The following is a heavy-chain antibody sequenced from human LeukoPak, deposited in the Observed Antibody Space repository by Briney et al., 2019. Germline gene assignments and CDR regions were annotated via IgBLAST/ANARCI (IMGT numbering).Heavy chain of an antibody. V-gene: IGHV4-34*01. CDR1: GGSFSGYY. CDR3: ARELRCSSTSCYYCSGGSCQGGFDY. J-gene: IGHJ4*02. CDR2: INHSEST. Sequence: SETLSLTCAVYGGSFSGYYWSWIRQPPGKGLEWIGEINHSESTNYNPSHKSRVTISVDTSKNQFSLKLSSVTAADTAVYYCARELRCSSTSCYYCSGGSCQGGFDYWGQGTLVTVSS. D-gene: IGHD2-15*01.